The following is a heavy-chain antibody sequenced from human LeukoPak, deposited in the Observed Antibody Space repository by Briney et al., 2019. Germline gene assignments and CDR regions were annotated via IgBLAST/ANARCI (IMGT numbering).Heavy chain of an antibody. J-gene: IGHJ3*02. CDR3: ARGSRFGVVERDAFDI. CDR1: GFTFSRYS. D-gene: IGHD3-3*01. Sequence: GSLRLSCAASGFTFSRYSMNWVRQAPGKGLEWVSSISISSNYIYYADSVKGRFTISRDNAKNSLYLQVNSLRAEDTAVYYCARGSRFGVVERDAFDIWGQGTMVTVSS. CDR2: ISISSNYI. V-gene: IGHV3-21*01.